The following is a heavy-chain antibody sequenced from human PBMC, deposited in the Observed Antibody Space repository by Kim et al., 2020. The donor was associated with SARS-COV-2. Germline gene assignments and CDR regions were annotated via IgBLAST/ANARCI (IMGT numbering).Heavy chain of an antibody. CDR1: GFTFSSYS. CDR3: SLIGCSSTSCYYYYGMDV. V-gene: IGHV3-21*01. CDR2: ISSSSSYI. J-gene: IGHJ6*01. Sequence: GGSLRLSCAASGFTFSSYSMNWVRQAPGKGLEWVSSISSSSSYIYSADSVQGRFTISRDNAKNSLYLQMNILRAEDTAVYYCSLIGCSSTSCYYYYGMDVWGQGTTVPVSS. D-gene: IGHD2-2*01.